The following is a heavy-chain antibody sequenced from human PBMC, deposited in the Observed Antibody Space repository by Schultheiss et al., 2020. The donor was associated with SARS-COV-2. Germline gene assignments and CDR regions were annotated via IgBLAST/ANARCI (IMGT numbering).Heavy chain of an antibody. J-gene: IGHJ5*02. V-gene: IGHV1-2*02. Sequence: GGSLRLSCKASGYTFTGYYMHWVRQAPGQGLEWMGWINPNSGGTNYAQKFQGRVTMTRDTSISAAYMELSRLRSDDTAVYYCARERREYNWFDPWGQGTLVTVSS. CDR3: ARERREYNWFDP. CDR1: GYTFTGYY. CDR2: INPNSGGT. D-gene: IGHD3-10*01.